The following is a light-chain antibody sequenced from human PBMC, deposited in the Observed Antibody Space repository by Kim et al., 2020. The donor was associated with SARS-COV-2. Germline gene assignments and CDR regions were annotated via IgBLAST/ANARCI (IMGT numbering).Light chain of an antibody. CDR2: GAS. Sequence: LSPGERVTLSCRASQSVSSSYLAWYQQKPGQAPRLLIYGASSRATGIPDRFSGSGSGTDFTLTISRLEPEDFAVYYCQQYGSSPQFGQGTKVDIK. V-gene: IGKV3-20*01. J-gene: IGKJ1*01. CDR1: QSVSSSY. CDR3: QQYGSSPQ.